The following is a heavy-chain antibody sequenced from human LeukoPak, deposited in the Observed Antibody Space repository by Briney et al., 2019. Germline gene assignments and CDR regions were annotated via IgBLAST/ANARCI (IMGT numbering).Heavy chain of an antibody. CDR3: GRDALVGYFSYYYMDV. V-gene: IGHV4-59*11. CDR2: ISNSGST. CDR1: GGSISSHY. J-gene: IGHJ6*03. Sequence: PSETLSLTCTVSGGSISSHYWTWIRQSPVKGLEWIGDISNSGSTSYNPSLRSRVTISIDTSKNQFSLKLSSVTAADTAVYYCGRDALVGYFSYYYMDVWGKGTTVTVSS. D-gene: IGHD2-15*01.